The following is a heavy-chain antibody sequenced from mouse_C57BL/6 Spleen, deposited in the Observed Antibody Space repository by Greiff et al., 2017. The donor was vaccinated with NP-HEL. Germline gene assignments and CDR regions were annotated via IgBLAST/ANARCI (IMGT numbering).Heavy chain of an antibody. D-gene: IGHD1-1*01. Sequence: EVNVVESGGGLVKPGGSLKLSCAASGFTFSSYAMSWVRQTPEKRLEWVATISDGGSYTYYPDNVKGRFTISRDNAKNNLYLQMSHLKSEDTAMYYCARDGSSSWAYWGQGTLVTVSA. CDR1: GFTFSSYA. CDR2: ISDGGSYT. V-gene: IGHV5-4*01. CDR3: ARDGSSSWAY. J-gene: IGHJ3*01.